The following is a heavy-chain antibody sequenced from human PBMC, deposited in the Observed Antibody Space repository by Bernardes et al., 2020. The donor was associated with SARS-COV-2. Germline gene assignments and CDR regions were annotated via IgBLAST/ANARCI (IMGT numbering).Heavy chain of an antibody. CDR1: GLIFSSYS. Sequence: GGSLRLSCAGSGLIFSSYSLHWVRQAPGKGLEWVSHISSSSGTTYYADSVKGRFTISRDNAKNSLYLQMNSLRAEDTAVYYCASHLDLGYTYGSDYWGQGTLVTVSS. V-gene: IGHV3-48*01. J-gene: IGHJ4*02. CDR2: ISSSSGTT. CDR3: ASHLDLGYTYGSDY. D-gene: IGHD5-18*01.